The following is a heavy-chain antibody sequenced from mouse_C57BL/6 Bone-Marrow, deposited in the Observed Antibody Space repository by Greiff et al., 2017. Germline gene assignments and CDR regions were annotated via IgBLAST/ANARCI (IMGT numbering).Heavy chain of an antibody. V-gene: IGHV1-53*01. CDR3: ARGGYNCDY. Sequence: QVQLQQPGTDLVKPGASVKLSCKASGYPFTSYWMHWVKQRPGPGLEWIGNINPSNGGTNYNENFNSQATLTVDTSSSPAFMQLSSRTSEDAAVYYCARGGYNCDYGGQGTTLTVSS. J-gene: IGHJ2*01. CDR2: INPSNGGT. D-gene: IGHD3-1*01. CDR1: GYPFTSYW.